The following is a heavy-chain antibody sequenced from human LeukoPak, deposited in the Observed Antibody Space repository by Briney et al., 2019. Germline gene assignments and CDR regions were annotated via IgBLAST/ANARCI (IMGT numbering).Heavy chain of an antibody. J-gene: IGHJ5*02. Sequence: ASVKLSCTASGYTFTSYYMHWVRQAPGQGLEWMGIINPSGGSTSYAQKFQGRLTMTRDTSTSTVYMELSSLRSEDTAVYYCARDRGWFDPWGQGTLVTVSS. CDR2: INPSGGST. CDR3: ARDRGWFDP. V-gene: IGHV1-46*01. CDR1: GYTFTSYY.